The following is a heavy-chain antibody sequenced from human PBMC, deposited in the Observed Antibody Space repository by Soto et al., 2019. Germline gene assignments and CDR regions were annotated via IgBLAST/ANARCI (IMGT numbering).Heavy chain of an antibody. D-gene: IGHD4-17*01. J-gene: IGHJ6*02. CDR1: GDSISSNNNY. CDR3: TRDVDFGEEDV. CDR2: ISYSGST. V-gene: IGHV4-61*01. Sequence: SETLSLTCTVSGDSISSNNNYWSWIRQPPGEGLEWIGFISYSGSTNYNPSLKSRVTMSIDTSKNQFSLKLSSVTAADTAVYFCTRDVDFGEEDVWGQGTTVTVSS.